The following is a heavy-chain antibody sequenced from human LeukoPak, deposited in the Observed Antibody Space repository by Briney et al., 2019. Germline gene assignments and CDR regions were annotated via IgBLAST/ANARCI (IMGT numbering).Heavy chain of an antibody. CDR2: ISGSGGTT. V-gene: IGHV3-23*01. CDR3: AKDRAMIVVVLDY. CDR1: GFTFSSYA. J-gene: IGHJ4*02. Sequence: GGSLRLSCAPSGFTFSSYATSSGRHPPGKWLEWVSSISGSGGTTSYADSVKGWFTLTRDNSKNTLYLQMNSLRAEDTAVYYCAKDRAMIVVVLDYWGQGTLVTVSS. D-gene: IGHD3-22*01.